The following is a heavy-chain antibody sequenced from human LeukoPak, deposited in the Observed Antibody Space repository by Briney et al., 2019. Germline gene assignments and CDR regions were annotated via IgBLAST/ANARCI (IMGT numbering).Heavy chain of an antibody. Sequence: GASVKVSCKASGYTFTSHAMNWVRQAPGHRLEWRGWMNPKSGGTNYAQKFEARVTMNRDTSISKAYMELSRLRFDDTAVYYCARSPDILTGEKFDYWGQGTLVTVSS. CDR2: MNPKSGGT. J-gene: IGHJ4*02. CDR1: GYTFTSHA. D-gene: IGHD3-9*01. V-gene: IGHV1-2*02. CDR3: ARSPDILTGEKFDY.